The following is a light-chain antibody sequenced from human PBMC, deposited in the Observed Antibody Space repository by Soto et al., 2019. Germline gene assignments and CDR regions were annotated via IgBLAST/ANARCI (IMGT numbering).Light chain of an antibody. Sequence: ALTQPPSVSGSPGQSGSISCTGTSSDVGSYNRVSWYQQPPGTAPKLIIYEVSNRPSGVPDRFSGSKSGNTASLTISGLQAEDEADYYCSSYTSSSTYVFGTGTKVTVL. CDR3: SSYTSSSTYV. CDR2: EVS. V-gene: IGLV2-18*02. J-gene: IGLJ1*01. CDR1: SSDVGSYNR.